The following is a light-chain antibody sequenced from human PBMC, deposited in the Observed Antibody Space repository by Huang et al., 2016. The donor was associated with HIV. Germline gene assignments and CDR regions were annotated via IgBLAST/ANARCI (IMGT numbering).Light chain of an antibody. CDR3: QKSYSIPPGLT. J-gene: IGKJ4*01. CDR1: QPISTY. Sequence: DIQMTQSPSSLSASVGDRVTITCRASQPISTYLNWYQQKPGKAPKLLIYAASSLQSGVPSRFSGSVSGTDFTLTINSLQPEDFATYYCQKSYSIPPGLTFGGGTKVEIK. V-gene: IGKV1-39*01. CDR2: AAS.